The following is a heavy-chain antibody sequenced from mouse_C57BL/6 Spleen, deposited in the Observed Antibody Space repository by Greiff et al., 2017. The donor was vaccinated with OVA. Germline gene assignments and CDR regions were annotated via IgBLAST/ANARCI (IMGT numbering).Heavy chain of an antibody. CDR1: GYTFTDYY. D-gene: IGHD2-4*01. J-gene: IGHJ2*01. Sequence: VQLQQSGAELVRPGASVKLSCKASGYTFTDYYINWVKQRPGQGLEWIARIYPGSGNTYYNEKFKGKATLTAEKSPSTAYMQLSSLTSEDSAVYFCARGDYEGFDYWGQGTTLTVSS. V-gene: IGHV1-76*01. CDR2: IYPGSGNT. CDR3: ARGDYEGFDY.